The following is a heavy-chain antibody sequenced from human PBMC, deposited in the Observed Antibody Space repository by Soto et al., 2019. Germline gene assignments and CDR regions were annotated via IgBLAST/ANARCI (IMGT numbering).Heavy chain of an antibody. CDR1: GFTFSSYA. CDR2: ISGSGGST. D-gene: IGHD2-2*01. CDR3: AKRGYCSSTGGPQSAVRS. V-gene: IGHV3-23*01. J-gene: IGHJ4*02. Sequence: EVQLLESGGGLVQPGGSLRLSCAASGFTFSSYAMSWVRQAPGKGLEWVSAISGSGGSTYYADSVKGRFTISRDNSKNPLYLPMSSLRAEATDVYYWAKRGYCSSTGGPQSAVRSWGKGTLVTVSS.